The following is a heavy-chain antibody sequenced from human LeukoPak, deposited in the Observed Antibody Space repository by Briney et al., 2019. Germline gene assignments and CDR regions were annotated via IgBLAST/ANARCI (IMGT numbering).Heavy chain of an antibody. CDR3: ARGDGYHLY. V-gene: IGHV4-59*01. CDR1: GLSISNYY. J-gene: IGHJ4*02. Sequence: SETLSLTCSVSGLSISNYYWSWIRRPPGKGLEWIGYIYYSGSTNYNPSPKSRVTISVDTSKNQFSLKLNSVTAADTAVYYCARGDGYHLYWGQGTLVTVSS. CDR2: IYYSGST. D-gene: IGHD5-24*01.